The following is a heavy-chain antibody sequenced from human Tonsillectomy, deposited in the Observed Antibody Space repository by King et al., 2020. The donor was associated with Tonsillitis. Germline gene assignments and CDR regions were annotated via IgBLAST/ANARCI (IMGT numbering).Heavy chain of an antibody. Sequence: VQLVESGAEVKKPGESLKIPCKGSGYSFTSYWIGWVRQMPGKGLEWMGIIYPGDSDTRYSPSFQGQVTIPADKSISTAYLQWSSLKASDTAMYYCGTAMIRSAYFDYWGQXXLVTVSS. CDR1: GYSFTSYW. D-gene: IGHD2-2*01. CDR3: GTAMIRSAYFDY. CDR2: IYPGDSDT. J-gene: IGHJ4*02. V-gene: IGHV5-51*01.